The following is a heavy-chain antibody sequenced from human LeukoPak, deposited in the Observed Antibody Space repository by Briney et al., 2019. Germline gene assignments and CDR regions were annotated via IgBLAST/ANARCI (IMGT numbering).Heavy chain of an antibody. V-gene: IGHV4-59*01. Sequence: SETLSLTCTVSGGSISSYYWSWLRQPPGKGLEWIGYIYYSGSANYNPSLKSRVTISVDTSKNQFSLKLSSVTAADTAVYYCARFRGHLYYYHGMDVWGQGTTVTVSS. CDR2: IYYSGSA. D-gene: IGHD3-10*01. CDR1: GGSISSYY. CDR3: ARFRGHLYYYHGMDV. J-gene: IGHJ6*02.